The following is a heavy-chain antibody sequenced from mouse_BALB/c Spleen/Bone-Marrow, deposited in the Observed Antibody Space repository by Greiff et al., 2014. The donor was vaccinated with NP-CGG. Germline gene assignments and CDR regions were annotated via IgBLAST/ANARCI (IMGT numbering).Heavy chain of an antibody. CDR3: ARDYRYFDY. V-gene: IGHV3-5*02. CDR1: GISITTGNYR. J-gene: IGHJ2*01. CDR2: IYYSGTI. Sequence: EVQLQQSGPGLVKPSQTVSLTCTVTGISITTGNYRWSWIRQFPGNKLEWIGYIYYSGTITYNPSLTSRTTIARDTSKNQFFLEMNSLTAEDTATYYCARDYRYFDYWGQGTTLTVSS. D-gene: IGHD2-14*01.